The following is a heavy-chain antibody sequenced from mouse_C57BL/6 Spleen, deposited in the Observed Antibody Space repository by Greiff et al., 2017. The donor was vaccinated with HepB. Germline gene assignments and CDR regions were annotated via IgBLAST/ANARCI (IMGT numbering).Heavy chain of an antibody. Sequence: QVQLQQSGPELVQPGASVKISCKASGYAFSSSWMTWVKQRPGKGLEWIGRIYPGDGDTNYNGKFKGKSTLTADKSSSTAYMQLSSLTSEDSAVYCCAREGYYGSLDYWGQGTTLTVSS. D-gene: IGHD2-2*01. CDR3: AREGYYGSLDY. V-gene: IGHV1-82*01. CDR1: GYAFSSSW. CDR2: IYPGDGDT. J-gene: IGHJ2*01.